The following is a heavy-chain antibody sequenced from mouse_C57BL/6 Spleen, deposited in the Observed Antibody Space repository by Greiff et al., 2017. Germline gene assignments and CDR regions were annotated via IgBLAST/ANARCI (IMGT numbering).Heavy chain of an antibody. J-gene: IGHJ2*01. D-gene: IGHD1-1*01. CDR1: GFTFSSYA. V-gene: IGHV5-4*03. CDR2: ISDGGSYT. Sequence: EVKLVESGGGLVKPGGSLKLSCAASGFTFSSYAMSWVRQTPEKRLEWVATISDGGSYTYYPDNVKGRFTISRDNAKNNLYLQMSHLKSEDTAMYYCARGGNYYGSSFDYWGQGTTLTVSS. CDR3: ARGGNYYGSSFDY.